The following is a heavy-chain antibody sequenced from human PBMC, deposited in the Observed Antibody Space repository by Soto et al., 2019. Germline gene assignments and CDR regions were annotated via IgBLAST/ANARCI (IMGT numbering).Heavy chain of an antibody. CDR3: AKSLPFTITFGGAPPYYFDY. D-gene: IGHD3-16*01. Sequence: PGGSLRLSCAASGFTFSSYAMSWVRQAPGKGLEWVSAISGSGGSTYYADSVKGRFTISRDNSKNTLYLQMNSLRAEDTAVYYCAKSLPFTITFGGAPPYYFDYWGQGTLVTVPQ. J-gene: IGHJ4*02. CDR1: GFTFSSYA. CDR2: ISGSGGST. V-gene: IGHV3-23*01.